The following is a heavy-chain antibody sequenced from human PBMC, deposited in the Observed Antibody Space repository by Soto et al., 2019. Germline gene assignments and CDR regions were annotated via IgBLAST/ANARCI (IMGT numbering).Heavy chain of an antibody. J-gene: IGHJ3*01. D-gene: IGHD6-13*01. CDR3: ARPVGGEQQLVQAAFDL. Sequence: SETLSLTCTVSGGFISSSNCYWGWIRQPPGKGLEWIGSTYHSGSTYYNPSLKSRVTISVDTSKNQFSLKVNSVTAADTAGYNCARPVGGEQQLVQAAFDLWGQGKRVPVS. V-gene: IGHV4-39*01. CDR1: GGFISSSNCY. CDR2: TYHSGST.